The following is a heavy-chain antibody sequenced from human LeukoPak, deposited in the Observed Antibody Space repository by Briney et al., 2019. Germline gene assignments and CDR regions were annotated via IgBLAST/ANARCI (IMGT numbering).Heavy chain of an antibody. J-gene: IGHJ4*02. CDR3: AKVSAYYYASGFDY. Sequence: PGGSLRLSCEASGFTFSTYEMNWVRQTPGKGLEWVSCIGSSGSTIYYADSVKGRFTISRDNGKNSLYLHMNSLRAEDTAVYYCAKVSAYYYASGFDYWGQGTLVTVSS. D-gene: IGHD3-10*01. CDR2: IGSSGSTI. V-gene: IGHV3-48*03. CDR1: GFTFSTYE.